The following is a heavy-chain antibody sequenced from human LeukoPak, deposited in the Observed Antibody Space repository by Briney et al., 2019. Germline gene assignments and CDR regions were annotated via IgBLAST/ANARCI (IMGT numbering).Heavy chain of an antibody. CDR2: IRYDGSNE. J-gene: IGHJ4*02. Sequence: GGSLRLSCAASGFTFSSYGMHWVRQAPGKGLEWVAFIRYDGSNEYYADSVKGRFTISRDNSKNTLYLQMNSLRAEDTAVYYCAIQREPAAIRPLDYWGQGTLVTVSS. D-gene: IGHD2-2*01. CDR1: GFTFSSYG. CDR3: AIQREPAAIRPLDY. V-gene: IGHV3-30*02.